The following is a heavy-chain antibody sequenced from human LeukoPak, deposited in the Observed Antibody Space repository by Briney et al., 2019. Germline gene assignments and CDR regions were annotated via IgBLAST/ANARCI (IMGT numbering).Heavy chain of an antibody. CDR1: GFTFSSYA. Sequence: GGPLRLSCAASGFTFSSYAMHWVRQAPGNGLEWVAVISYDGSNKYYADSVKGRFTISRDNSKNTLYLQMNSLRAEDTAVYYCAKARAYRSGWYYFDYWGQGTLVTVSS. CDR2: ISYDGSNK. V-gene: IGHV3-30*04. J-gene: IGHJ4*02. CDR3: AKARAYRSGWYYFDY. D-gene: IGHD6-19*01.